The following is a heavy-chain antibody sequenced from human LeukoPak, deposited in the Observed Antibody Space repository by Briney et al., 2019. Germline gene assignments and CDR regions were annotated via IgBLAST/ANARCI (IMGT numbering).Heavy chain of an antibody. Sequence: ASVKVSCKASGYTFTSYGISWVRQAPGQGVEWMGWISAYNGNTNYAQKLQGRVTMTTDTSTSTAYMELRSLRSDDTAVYYCARDDYCSSNSCYPPDYWGQGTLVTVSS. V-gene: IGHV1-18*01. D-gene: IGHD2-2*01. CDR2: ISAYNGNT. CDR1: GYTFTSYG. CDR3: ARDDYCSSNSCYPPDY. J-gene: IGHJ4*02.